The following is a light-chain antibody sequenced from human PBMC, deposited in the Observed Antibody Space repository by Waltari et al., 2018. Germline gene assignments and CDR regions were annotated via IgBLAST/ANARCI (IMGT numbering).Light chain of an antibody. V-gene: IGLV1-44*01. CDR1: SSNIGSNT. CDR3: AAWDDSLNGPVV. Sequence: QSVLTQPPSASGTPGQRVTISCSGSSSNIGSNTANWYQQLPGTAPKLLIYRNDQRPSGVPDRFSGSKSGTSASLAISGLQSEDEADYYCAAWDDSLNGPVVFGGGTKLTVL. J-gene: IGLJ2*01. CDR2: RND.